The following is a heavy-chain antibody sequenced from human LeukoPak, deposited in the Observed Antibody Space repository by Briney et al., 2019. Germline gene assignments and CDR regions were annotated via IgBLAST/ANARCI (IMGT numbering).Heavy chain of an antibody. CDR3: ARHNADSSGYYPDG. CDR1: GYSFTNYW. J-gene: IGHJ4*02. D-gene: IGHD3-22*01. Sequence: GESLQISCQGSGYSFTNYWIGWVRQMPGKGLEWMGIIYPADSDTRYSPSFQGQVTISADKSISTAYLQWSSLKASDTAMYYCARHNADSSGYYPDGWGQGTLVTVSS. V-gene: IGHV5-51*01. CDR2: IYPADSDT.